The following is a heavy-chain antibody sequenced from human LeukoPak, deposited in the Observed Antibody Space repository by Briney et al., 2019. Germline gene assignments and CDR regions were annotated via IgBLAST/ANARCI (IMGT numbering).Heavy chain of an antibody. CDR3: AKDISVSVAVAGD. CDR1: GFTFSSYG. CDR2: ISYDGSNK. V-gene: IGHV3-30*18. Sequence: GSLRLSCAASGFTFSSYGMHWVRQAPGKGLEWVAVISYDGSNKYYADSVKGRFTISRDNSKNTLYLQMNSLRAEDTAVYYCAKDISVSVAVAGDWGQGTLVTVSS. J-gene: IGHJ4*02. D-gene: IGHD6-19*01.